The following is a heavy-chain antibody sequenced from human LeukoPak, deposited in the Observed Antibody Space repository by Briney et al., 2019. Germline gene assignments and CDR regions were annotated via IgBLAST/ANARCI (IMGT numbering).Heavy chain of an antibody. J-gene: IGHJ4*02. CDR3: ARDSAGGWHHLES. CDR2: ISSGSGTM. CDR1: GFTFNNYI. Sequence: GGSLRLSSAGSGFTFNNYIMTWVRQAPGRGLEWVSYISSGSGTMYYADSVKGRFTISRDNAKNSLYLQMNSLRAEDTAVYYCARDSAGGWHHLESGGQGALVTVSS. D-gene: IGHD6-19*01. V-gene: IGHV3-48*04.